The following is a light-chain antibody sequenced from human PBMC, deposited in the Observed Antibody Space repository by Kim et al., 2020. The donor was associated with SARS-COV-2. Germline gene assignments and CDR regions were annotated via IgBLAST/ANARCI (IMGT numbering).Light chain of an antibody. Sequence: SYELTQPLSVSVALGQTARITCGGNNFGRKNVHCYQQKPGQAPVLVIFRDNNRPSGIPERFSGSTSGNTATLTISSPQAGDEADYYCQVWDGNTNIFGTGTKVTVL. CDR1: NFGRKN. CDR3: QVWDGNTNI. J-gene: IGLJ1*01. CDR2: RDN. V-gene: IGLV3-9*01.